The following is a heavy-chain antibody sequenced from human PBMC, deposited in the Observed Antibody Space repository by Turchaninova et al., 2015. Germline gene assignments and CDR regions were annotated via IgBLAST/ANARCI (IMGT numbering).Heavy chain of an antibody. V-gene: IGHV4-34*01. CDR3: ARDSSGYSNFDY. D-gene: IGHD3-22*01. Sequence: QVPLQQGGAGLLQPSETLSPTGAVQCGSFSVYYWRWIRQPPGKGRELIGEINQCRSTNYHPSLKSRVTISVYTSKNHFSLKLSSVTAADTAVYYCARDSSGYSNFDYWGQGTLVTVSS. J-gene: IGHJ4*02. CDR2: INQCRST. CDR1: CGSFSVYY.